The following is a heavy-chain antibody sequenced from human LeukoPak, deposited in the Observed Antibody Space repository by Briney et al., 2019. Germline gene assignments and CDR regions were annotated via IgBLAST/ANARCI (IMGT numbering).Heavy chain of an antibody. CDR1: GFTFSPYP. V-gene: IGHV3-30*03. CDR3: VRDPSARFYFDY. J-gene: IGHJ4*02. CDR2: IAYDGGNI. D-gene: IGHD6-6*01. Sequence: QSGGSLRLSCATSGFTFSPYPMHWVRQAPGKGLEWVAVIAYDGGNIFYAPSVRGRFTISRDNSRGTLSLQMNSLKVEDTALYYCVRDPSARFYFDYWGQGTLVTVSS.